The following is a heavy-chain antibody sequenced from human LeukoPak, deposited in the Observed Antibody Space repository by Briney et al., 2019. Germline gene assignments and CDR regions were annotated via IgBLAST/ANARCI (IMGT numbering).Heavy chain of an antibody. V-gene: IGHV3-21*01. J-gene: IGHJ4*02. D-gene: IGHD6-19*01. CDR2: ISSSSSYI. Sequence: GGSLRLSCAASGFTFSSYSMNWVRRAPGKGLEWVSSISSSSSYIYYADSVKGRFTISRDNAKNSLYLQMNSLRAEDTAVYYCARAVAGTGDYWGQGTLVTVSS. CDR3: ARAVAGTGDY. CDR1: GFTFSSYS.